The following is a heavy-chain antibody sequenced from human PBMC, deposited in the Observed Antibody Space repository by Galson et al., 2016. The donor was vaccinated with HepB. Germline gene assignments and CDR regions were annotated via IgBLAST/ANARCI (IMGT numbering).Heavy chain of an antibody. CDR3: GRLDDGARYRIDF. D-gene: IGHD4/OR15-4a*01. V-gene: IGHV3-72*01. CDR1: GFTFSDHY. J-gene: IGHJ4*02. CDR2: TRKKTNGYTT. Sequence: SLRLSCAASGFTFSDHYMDWVRQAPGKGLEWVGRTRKKTNGYTTEYAAFVKGKFTNSRDDSKNSLYLQMNSLKTEDTAMYFCGRLDDGARYRIDFWGQGTLVTVSS.